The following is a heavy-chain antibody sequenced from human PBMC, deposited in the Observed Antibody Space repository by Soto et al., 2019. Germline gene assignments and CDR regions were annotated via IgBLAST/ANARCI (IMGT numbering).Heavy chain of an antibody. V-gene: IGHV3-11*01. Sequence: QVQLVESGGGLVKPGGSLTLSCAASGFTFSDYYMSWIRQAPGKGLEWVSYISDSGFIIYYAASVKGRFTISRDNAKNSLYLQINSLRAEDSAVYYCARDPDYSSSKRYYYSMDVWGKGTTVTVSS. CDR3: ARDPDYSSSKRYYYSMDV. J-gene: IGHJ6*03. D-gene: IGHD6-6*01. CDR2: ISDSGFII. CDR1: GFTFSDYY.